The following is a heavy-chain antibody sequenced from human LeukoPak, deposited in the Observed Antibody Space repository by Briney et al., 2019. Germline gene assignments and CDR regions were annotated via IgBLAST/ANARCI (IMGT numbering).Heavy chain of an antibody. CDR3: ARDRRSSSSNSILFDY. V-gene: IGHV1-18*01. CDR1: GYTVTNYG. CDR2: IGACNGNT. D-gene: IGHD6-6*01. J-gene: IGHJ4*02. Sequence: ASVKVSCKASGYTVTNYGVSWVRQAPGQGLEWMGWIGACNGNTNYAQKLQGRVTMTTDTSTSTAYMELRSLRSDDTAVYYCARDRRSSSSNSILFDYWGQGTVVTVSS.